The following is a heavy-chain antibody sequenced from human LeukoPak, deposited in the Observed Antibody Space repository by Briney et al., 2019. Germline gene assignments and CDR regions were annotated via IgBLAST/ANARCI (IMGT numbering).Heavy chain of an antibody. Sequence: SETLSLTCAVYGGSFSGYYWSWIRQPPGKGLEWIGYIYYSGSTNYNPSLKSRVTISVDTSKNQFSLKLSSVTAADTAVYYCARQAGMTTVTAYYYYYYMDVWGKGTTVTVSS. V-gene: IGHV4-59*01. CDR1: GGSFSGYY. D-gene: IGHD4-17*01. CDR3: ARQAGMTTVTAYYYYYYMDV. CDR2: IYYSGST. J-gene: IGHJ6*03.